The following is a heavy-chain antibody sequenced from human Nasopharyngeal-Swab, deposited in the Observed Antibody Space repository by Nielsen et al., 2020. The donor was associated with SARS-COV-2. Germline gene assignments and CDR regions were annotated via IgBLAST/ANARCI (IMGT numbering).Heavy chain of an antibody. V-gene: IGHV4-39*01. J-gene: IGHJ6*02. CDR2: IYYSGST. CDR1: GGSIRSYY. CDR3: ARRGYSGYDRGDGMDV. D-gene: IGHD5-12*01. Sequence: SETLSLTCTVSGGSIRSYYWGWIRQPPGKGLEWIGSIYYSGSTYYNPSLKSRVTISVDTSKNQFSLKLSSVTAADTAVYYCARRGYSGYDRGDGMDVWGQGTTVTVSS.